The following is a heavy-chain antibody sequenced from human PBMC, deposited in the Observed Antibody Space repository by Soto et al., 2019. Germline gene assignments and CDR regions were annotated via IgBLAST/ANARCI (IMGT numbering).Heavy chain of an antibody. J-gene: IGHJ6*03. V-gene: IGHV4-34*01. Sequence: SETLSLTCAVYGGSFSGYYWSWIRQPPGKGLEWIGEINHSGSTNYNPSLKSRVTISVDTSKNQFSLKLSSVTAADTAVYYCARGGGYFYMDVWDKGTTVTVSS. CDR2: INHSGST. CDR3: ARGGGYFYMDV. CDR1: GGSFSGYY. D-gene: IGHD3-16*01.